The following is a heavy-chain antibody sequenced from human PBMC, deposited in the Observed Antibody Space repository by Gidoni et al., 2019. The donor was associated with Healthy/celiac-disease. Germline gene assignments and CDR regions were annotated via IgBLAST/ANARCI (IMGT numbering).Heavy chain of an antibody. D-gene: IGHD3-22*01. CDR1: GGSISSGGYS. J-gene: IGHJ5*02. CDR3: ARGGPGDSSGYTFDP. V-gene: IGHV4-30-2*01. Sequence: QLQLQESGSGLVKPSQTLSLTCAVSGGSISSGGYSWVWIRQPPGKGLEWIGYIYHSGSTYYNPSRKSRVTISVDRSKNQFSLKLSSVTAADTAVYYCARGGPGDSSGYTFDPWGQGTLVTVSS. CDR2: IYHSGST.